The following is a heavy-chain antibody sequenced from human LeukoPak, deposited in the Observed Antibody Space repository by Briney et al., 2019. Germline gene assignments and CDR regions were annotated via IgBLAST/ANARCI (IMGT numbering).Heavy chain of an antibody. D-gene: IGHD3-16*01. V-gene: IGHV1-2*02. Sequence: ASVKVSCKASGDTFATYYTHWMRQTPGQGLEWMGWINSNSGATKYVQKFQGRVTMTRDTSISTAYMELSSLRSDDTAAYYCGRVGGRIGAYYAMDVWGQGTTVTVS. J-gene: IGHJ6*02. CDR2: INSNSGAT. CDR1: GDTFATYY. CDR3: GRVGGRIGAYYAMDV.